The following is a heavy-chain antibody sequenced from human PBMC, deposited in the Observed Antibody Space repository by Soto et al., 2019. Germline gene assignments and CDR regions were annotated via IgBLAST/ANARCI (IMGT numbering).Heavy chain of an antibody. CDR3: ARQRGFIVVVVAATSGAFDI. J-gene: IGHJ3*02. Sequence: GESLKISCKGSGYSFTSYWIGWVRQMPGKGLEWMGIIYPGDSDTRYSPSFQGQVTISADKSISTAYLQWSSPKASDTAMYYCARQRGFIVVVVAATSGAFDIWGQGTMVTVSS. CDR1: GYSFTSYW. D-gene: IGHD2-15*01. CDR2: IYPGDSDT. V-gene: IGHV5-51*01.